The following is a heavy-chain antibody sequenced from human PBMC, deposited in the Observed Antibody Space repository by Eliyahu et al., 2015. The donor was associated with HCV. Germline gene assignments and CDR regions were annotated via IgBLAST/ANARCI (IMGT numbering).Heavy chain of an antibody. D-gene: IGHD1-26*01. J-gene: IGHJ4*02. CDR3: ARGGRLLGMDTLDEGYFDY. CDR1: GFAVSSNY. CDR2: IYSGGST. Sequence: EVQLVESGGGLIQPGGSLRLSCXASGFAVSSNYXTWVRQAPGKGLDWVSIIYSGGSTYYADSVKGRFTISRDPSKNTVYLQMNSLRVEDTAVYHCARGGRLLGMDTLDEGYFDYWGQGTLVTVSS. V-gene: IGHV3-53*01.